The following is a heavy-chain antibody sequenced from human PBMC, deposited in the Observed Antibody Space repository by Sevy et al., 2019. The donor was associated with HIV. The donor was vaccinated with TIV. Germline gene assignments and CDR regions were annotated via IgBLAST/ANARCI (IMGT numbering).Heavy chain of an antibody. CDR3: ARGGHSTYDFWSGYPWDYYYGMDV. CDR1: GFTFSSYS. D-gene: IGHD3-3*01. Sequence: GGSLRLSCAASGFTFSSYSMNWVRQAPGKGLEWVSYISSSSSTIYYADSVKGRFTISRENAKNSLYLQMNSLRAEDTAVYYCARGGHSTYDFWSGYPWDYYYGMDVWGQGTTVTVSS. J-gene: IGHJ6*02. V-gene: IGHV3-48*01. CDR2: ISSSSSTI.